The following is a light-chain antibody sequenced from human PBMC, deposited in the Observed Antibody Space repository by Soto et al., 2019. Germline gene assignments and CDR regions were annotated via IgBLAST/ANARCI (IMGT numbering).Light chain of an antibody. CDR2: ETS. Sequence: QSVLTQPPSVSGAPGQRVTISCTGSSSSIGAGYDVHWYQQLPGTAPKLLIYETSSRPSGVPDRFSGSKSGTSASLAITGLQAEDEADYYCQSYDDSLTGYVVFGGGTKVTVL. CDR3: QSYDDSLTGYVV. V-gene: IGLV1-40*01. CDR1: SSSIGAGYD. J-gene: IGLJ2*01.